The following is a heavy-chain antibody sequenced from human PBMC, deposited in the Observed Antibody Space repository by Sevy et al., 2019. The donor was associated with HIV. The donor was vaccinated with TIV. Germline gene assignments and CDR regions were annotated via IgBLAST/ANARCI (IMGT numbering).Heavy chain of an antibody. Sequence: GGSLRLSCVASGFNFNIYSFSWVRQAPGKGLEWVSTLSLGCGGINYADSVQGRFTISRDDSKKTLYLRMHSLRVEDTAVYYCAREGCTKPHDYWGQGTLVTVSS. CDR2: LSLGCGGI. D-gene: IGHD2-8*01. CDR3: AREGCTKPHDY. J-gene: IGHJ4*02. CDR1: GFNFNIYS. V-gene: IGHV3-23*01.